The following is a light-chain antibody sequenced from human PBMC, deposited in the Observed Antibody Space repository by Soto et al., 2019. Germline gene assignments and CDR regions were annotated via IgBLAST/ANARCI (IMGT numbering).Light chain of an antibody. CDR2: ATS. Sequence: DIQMTQSPSSLSASVGDRVTITCRASQSISSYLNWYQQKPGKAPKLLIYATSSLQSGVPSRFSGSGSGTEFTLTIDRLQPDDFATYYCQQYNSYSPWTFGQGTKVDIK. CDR3: QQYNSYSPWT. CDR1: QSISSY. V-gene: IGKV1-39*01. J-gene: IGKJ1*01.